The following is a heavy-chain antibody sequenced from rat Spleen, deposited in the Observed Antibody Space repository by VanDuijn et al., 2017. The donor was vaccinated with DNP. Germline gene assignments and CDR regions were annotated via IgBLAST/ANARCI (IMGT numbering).Heavy chain of an antibody. V-gene: IGHV5-31*01. CDR1: GFTFSNYG. Sequence: EVQLEESDGGLVQPGRSLKLSCAASGFTFSNYGMAWVRQAPGKGLEWVASITNTGDSTYYSHSVKGRFSISRDNAKSTLYLQVNSLRSEDTATYYCARDFITTDYWGQGVMVTVSS. CDR2: ITNTGDST. CDR3: ARDFITTDY. D-gene: IGHD1-1*01. J-gene: IGHJ2*01.